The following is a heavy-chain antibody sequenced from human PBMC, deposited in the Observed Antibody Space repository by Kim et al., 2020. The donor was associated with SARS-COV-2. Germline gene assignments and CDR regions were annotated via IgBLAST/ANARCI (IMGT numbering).Heavy chain of an antibody. CDR1: GYTFTGYY. CDR2: INPNSGGT. CDR3: ARARVELTIFGGVTHAVDV. D-gene: IGHD3-3*01. Sequence: ASVKVSCKASGYTFTGYYMHWVRQAPGQGLEWMGRINPNSGGTNYAQKFQGRVTMTRDTSISTAYMELSRLRSDDTAVYYCARARVELTIFGGVTHAVDVWGKGTSVTVSS. J-gene: IGHJ6*04. V-gene: IGHV1-2*06.